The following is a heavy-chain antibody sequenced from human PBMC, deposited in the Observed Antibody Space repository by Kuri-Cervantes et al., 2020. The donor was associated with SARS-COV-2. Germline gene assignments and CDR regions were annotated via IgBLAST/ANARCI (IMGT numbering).Heavy chain of an antibody. D-gene: IGHD5-18*01. CDR2: IYSGGST. J-gene: IGHJ4*02. CDR3: ARDSPTWIHTFDY. CDR1: GFTVSSNY. Sequence: GESLKISCAASGFTVSSNYMSWVRQAPGKGLEWVSVIYSGGSTYYADSVKGRFTISRDNSKNTLYLQMNSLSAEDTAVYYCARDSPTWIHTFDYWGQGTLVTVPS. V-gene: IGHV3-66*02.